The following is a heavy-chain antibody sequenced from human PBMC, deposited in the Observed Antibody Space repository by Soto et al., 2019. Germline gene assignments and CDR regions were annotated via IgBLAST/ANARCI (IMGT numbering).Heavy chain of an antibody. J-gene: IGHJ5*02. D-gene: IGHD6-6*01. V-gene: IGHV4-34*01. CDR3: ARGPDIAARYNWFDP. CDR1: GGSFSGYY. CDR2: INHSGST. Sequence: SETLSLTCAVYGGSFSGYYWSWIRQPPGKGLEWIGEINHSGSTNYNPSLKSRVTISVDTSKNQFSLKLSSVTAADTAVYYCARGPDIAARYNWFDPWGQGTLVTVSS.